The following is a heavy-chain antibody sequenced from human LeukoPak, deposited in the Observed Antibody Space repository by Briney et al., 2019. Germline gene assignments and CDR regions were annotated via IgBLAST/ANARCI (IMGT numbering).Heavy chain of an antibody. Sequence: SETLSLTCTVSGGSISSGGYYWGWIRQPPGKGLEWIGSIYQSGSTYYNPSLKSRVTISVDTSKNQFSLKLSSVTAADTAVYYCARELYCSGGSCHSRDAFDIWGQGTMVTVSS. J-gene: IGHJ3*02. D-gene: IGHD2-15*01. CDR1: GGSISSGGYY. CDR3: ARELYCSGGSCHSRDAFDI. V-gene: IGHV4-39*07. CDR2: IYQSGST.